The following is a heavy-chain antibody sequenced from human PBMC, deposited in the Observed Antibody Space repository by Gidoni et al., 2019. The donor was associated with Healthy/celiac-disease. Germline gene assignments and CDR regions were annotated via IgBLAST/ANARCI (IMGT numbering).Heavy chain of an antibody. CDR1: GGSFSGYY. V-gene: IGHV4-34*01. CDR3: AGAVLLWFGEFHNWFDP. J-gene: IGHJ5*02. D-gene: IGHD3-10*01. CDR2: INHSGST. Sequence: QVPLQQWGAGLLKPSETLSLTCAVYGGSFSGYYWSWIRQPPGKGLEWIGEINHSGSTNYNPSLKSRVTISVDTSKNQFSLKLSSVTAADTAVYYCAGAVLLWFGEFHNWFDPWGQGTLVTVSS.